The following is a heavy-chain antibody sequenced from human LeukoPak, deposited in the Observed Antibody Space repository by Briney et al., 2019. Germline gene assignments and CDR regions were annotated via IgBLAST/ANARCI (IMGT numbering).Heavy chain of an antibody. CDR3: ARDPPHGMDV. CDR2: ISSTSSTI. J-gene: IGHJ6*02. V-gene: IGHV3-48*01. CDR1: GFTFANYN. Sequence: GGSLRLSCAASGFTFANYNFNWVRQAPGKGLEWVSYISSTSSTIYYADSMEGRFTISRDNAKNSLYLQMNSLRAEDTAVYYCARDPPHGMDVWSQGTTVTVSS.